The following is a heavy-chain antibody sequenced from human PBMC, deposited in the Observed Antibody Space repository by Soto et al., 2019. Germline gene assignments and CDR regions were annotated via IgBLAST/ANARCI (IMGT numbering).Heavy chain of an antibody. CDR3: ARSYGSGSYRDFYMDC. CDR2: ISSSSSYT. CDR1: GFTFSSYT. D-gene: IGHD3-10*01. J-gene: IGHJ6*03. V-gene: IGHV3-21*01. Sequence: GGSLRLSCAASGFTFSSYTMNWVRQAPGKGLEWVSSISSSSSYTYYVDSLKGRFTISRDNAKNSLYLQMNSLRAEDTAVYYCARSYGSGSYRDFYMDCWGKGTTVTVSS.